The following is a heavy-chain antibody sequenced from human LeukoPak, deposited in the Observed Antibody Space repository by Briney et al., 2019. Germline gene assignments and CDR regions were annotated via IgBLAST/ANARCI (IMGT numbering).Heavy chain of an antibody. CDR3: ARLGSSSWYMASWFDP. CDR2: IIPIFGTA. D-gene: IGHD6-13*01. V-gene: IGHV1-69*05. CDR1: GGTFSSYA. J-gene: IGHJ5*02. Sequence: SVTVSCKASGGTFSSYAISWVRQAPGQGLEWMGGIIPIFGTANYAQKFQGRVTITTDESTSTAYMELSSLRSEDTAVYYCARLGSSSWYMASWFDPWGQGTLVTVSS.